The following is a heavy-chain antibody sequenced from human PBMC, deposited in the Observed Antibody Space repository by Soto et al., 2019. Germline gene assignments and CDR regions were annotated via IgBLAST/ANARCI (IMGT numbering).Heavy chain of an antibody. Sequence: EVHLVESGGGLVQPGGSLRLSCAGSGFTFSDYYIDWVRQPPGKGLEWVGRSRDKGNSYSTDYAASVKGRFTVSRDTSKNSLYLQMNSLKADDTALYYCARSIPGTTSFDSWGQGTLVTVSS. CDR1: GFTFSDYY. V-gene: IGHV3-72*01. CDR3: ARSIPGTTSFDS. D-gene: IGHD1-7*01. CDR2: SRDKGNSYST. J-gene: IGHJ4*02.